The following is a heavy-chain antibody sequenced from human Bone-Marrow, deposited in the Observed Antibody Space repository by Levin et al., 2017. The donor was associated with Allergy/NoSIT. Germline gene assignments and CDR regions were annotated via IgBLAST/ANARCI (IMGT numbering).Heavy chain of an antibody. V-gene: IGHV3-74*01. D-gene: IGHD3-10*01. Sequence: GGSLRLSCGASGFTFGSSWIHWVRQAPGKGLVWVSRINGDGSITTYADSVKGRFTISRDNAKNTLYLQMNSLRAEDTAVYFCAREGYYYSSGSYYPSFDIWGQGTMVTVSS. CDR2: INGDGSIT. CDR3: AREGYYYSSGSYYPSFDI. J-gene: IGHJ3*02. CDR1: GFTFGSSW.